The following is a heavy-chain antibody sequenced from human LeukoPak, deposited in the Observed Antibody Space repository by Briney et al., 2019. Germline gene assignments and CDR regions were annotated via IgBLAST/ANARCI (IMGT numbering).Heavy chain of an antibody. J-gene: IGHJ4*02. CDR3: AKGGHDFNPFYW. Sequence: PGGSLRLSCAASGFTFSTYAMGWVRQAPGKGLEWVSSIKGGGGDPFYADSVKGRFTISRDNSKSTLFLQLNSLRADDTAVYYCAKGGHDFNPFYWWGQGTLVTVYS. CDR2: IKGGGGDP. D-gene: IGHD2-21*02. V-gene: IGHV3-23*01. CDR1: GFTFSTYA.